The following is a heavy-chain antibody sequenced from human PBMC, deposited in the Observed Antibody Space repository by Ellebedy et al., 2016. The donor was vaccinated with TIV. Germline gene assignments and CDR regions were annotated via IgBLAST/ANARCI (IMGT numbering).Heavy chain of an antibody. CDR2: IIPIFGTT. CDR3: ARERYGVVRGVMIH. J-gene: IGHJ4*02. V-gene: IGHV1-69*13. CDR1: GGTFSSYA. D-gene: IGHD3-10*01. Sequence: AASVKVSCKASGGTFSSYAISWARQAPGQGLEWIGDIIPIFGTTNNAQKFQGRVTITADESTSTAYMELSSLRSEDTAVYYCARERYGVVRGVMIHWGQGTLVTVSS.